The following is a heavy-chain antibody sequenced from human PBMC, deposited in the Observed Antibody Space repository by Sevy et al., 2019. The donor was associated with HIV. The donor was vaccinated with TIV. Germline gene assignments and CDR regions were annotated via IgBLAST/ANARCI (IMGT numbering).Heavy chain of an antibody. CDR1: GFTFSSFA. CDR2: ISGSGGGK. CDR3: SKEFYRGSYLED. D-gene: IGHD3-10*01. V-gene: IGHV3-23*01. J-gene: IGHJ4*02. Sequence: GGYLRLSCAASGFTFSSFAISWVRQAPGKGLEWLSDISGSGGGKKYADSVKGRFTVSRDNAQNTVFLQMNNLRGEDTDLYYCSKEFYRGSYLEDWGQGTLVTVSS.